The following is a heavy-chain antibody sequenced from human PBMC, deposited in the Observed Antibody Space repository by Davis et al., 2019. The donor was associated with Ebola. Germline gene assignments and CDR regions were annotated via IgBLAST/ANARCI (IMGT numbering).Heavy chain of an antibody. V-gene: IGHV3-30-3*01. Sequence: GGSLRLSCAASGFTFSSYAMHWVRQAPGKGLEWVAVISYDGSNKYYADSVKGRFTISRDNSKNTLYLQMNSLRAEDTAVYYCAKDQTTVLSRRFDYWGQGTLVTVSS. CDR3: AKDQTTVLSRRFDY. D-gene: IGHD4-23*01. J-gene: IGHJ4*02. CDR2: ISYDGSNK. CDR1: GFTFSSYA.